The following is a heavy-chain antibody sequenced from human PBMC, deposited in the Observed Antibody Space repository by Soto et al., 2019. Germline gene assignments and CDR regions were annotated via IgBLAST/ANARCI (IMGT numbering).Heavy chain of an antibody. Sequence: SETLSLTCTVSGDSISTYYWSWIRQPPGKGLEWIGYISYSGSTNYNPSLKNRVTISVDTSRNQFSLKLSSVTAADTAAYYCARELTGLYFMDVWGKGTTVTVSS. CDR2: ISYSGST. CDR3: ARELTGLYFMDV. D-gene: IGHD7-27*01. J-gene: IGHJ6*03. V-gene: IGHV4-59*01. CDR1: GDSISTYY.